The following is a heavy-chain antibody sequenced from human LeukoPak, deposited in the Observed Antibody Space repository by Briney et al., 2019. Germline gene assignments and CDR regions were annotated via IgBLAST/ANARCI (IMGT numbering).Heavy chain of an antibody. CDR2: IYYSGST. V-gene: IGHV4-39*07. D-gene: IGHD6-6*01. CDR1: GGSLSSRSYY. J-gene: IGHJ4*02. CDR3: ARDGAMRWQLVFDF. Sequence: SETLSHTCTVSGGSLSSRSYYGGWIRKPPGKVLEWIGCIYYSGSTYYNPSLKSRVTISVVTSKNQFSLKLSSVTAADTAVYYCARDGAMRWQLVFDFWGQGTLVTVSS.